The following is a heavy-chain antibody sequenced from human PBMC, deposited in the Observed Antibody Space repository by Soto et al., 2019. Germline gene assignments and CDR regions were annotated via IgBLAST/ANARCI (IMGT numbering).Heavy chain of an antibody. J-gene: IGHJ6*02. CDR1: GGTFSSYA. V-gene: IGHV1-69*13. D-gene: IGHD2-8*01. CDR2: IIPIFGTA. Sequence: SVKVSCKASGGTFSSYAISWVRQAPGQGLEWMGGIIPIFGTANYAQKFQGRVTITADESTSTAYMELSSLRSEDTAVYYCARSLGYCTNGVCARLYYYYGMDVWG. CDR3: ARSLGYCTNGVCARLYYYYGMDV.